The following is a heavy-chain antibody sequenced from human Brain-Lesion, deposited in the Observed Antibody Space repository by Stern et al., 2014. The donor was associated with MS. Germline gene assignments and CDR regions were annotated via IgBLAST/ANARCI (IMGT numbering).Heavy chain of an antibody. CDR2: VNNDGRRT. Sequence: VQLVQSGGGLVQPGGSLRLSCAASGFTFSNYWMHWVRQAPGKGLVWVSRVNNDGRRTSYADSVKGRFTMSRDNAKNTLYLQMNSLRVGDTAIYYCARGERWFDSWGQGTLVTVSS. D-gene: IGHD3-10*01. V-gene: IGHV3-74*02. CDR3: ARGERWFDS. J-gene: IGHJ5*01. CDR1: GFTFSNYW.